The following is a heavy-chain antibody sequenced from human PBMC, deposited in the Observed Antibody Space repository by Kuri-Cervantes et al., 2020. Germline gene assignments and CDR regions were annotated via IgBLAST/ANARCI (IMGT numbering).Heavy chain of an antibody. V-gene: IGHV3-23*01. CDR1: GFTFSSYA. Sequence: GESLKISCAASGFTFSSYAMSWVRQAPGKGLEWVSAISGSGGSTYYADSVKGRFTISRDNAKNSLFLQMNSLRDEDTAVYYCARDLDWAFDYWGQGTLVTVSS. D-gene: IGHD3-3*01. CDR2: ISGSGGST. CDR3: ARDLDWAFDY. J-gene: IGHJ4*02.